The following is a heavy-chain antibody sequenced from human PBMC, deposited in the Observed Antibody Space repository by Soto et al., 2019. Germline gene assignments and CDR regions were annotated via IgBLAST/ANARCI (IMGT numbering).Heavy chain of an antibody. V-gene: IGHV5-51*01. D-gene: IGHD4-17*01. CDR1: GYSFTSYW. CDR3: AGQNFGDFLPFDY. CDR2: IYPSDSDT. Sequence: GESLKISCKGSGYSFTSYWIGWVRQMPGKGLEWMGMIYPSDSDTNYSPSFQGHVTISTDKSISTAYLQWSSLKASDTATYYCAGQNFGDFLPFDYWGQGTLVTVSS. J-gene: IGHJ4*02.